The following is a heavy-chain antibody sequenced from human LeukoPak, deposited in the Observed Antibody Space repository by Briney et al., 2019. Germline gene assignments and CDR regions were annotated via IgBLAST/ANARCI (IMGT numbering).Heavy chain of an antibody. D-gene: IGHD6-19*01. Sequence: PGGSLTLSCSASLFTFSSYAMHWVRQAPGNGLEYVSAISSNGGSTYYADPVKGRFTISRDNSKNTLYLQMSSLRAEDTAVYYCVTGYSSGWGAFDIWGQGTMVTVSS. CDR1: LFTFSSYA. J-gene: IGHJ3*02. CDR2: ISSNGGST. V-gene: IGHV3-64D*06. CDR3: VTGYSSGWGAFDI.